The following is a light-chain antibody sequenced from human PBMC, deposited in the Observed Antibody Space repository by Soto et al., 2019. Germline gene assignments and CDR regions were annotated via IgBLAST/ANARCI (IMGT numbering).Light chain of an antibody. CDR2: AAS. CDR1: QSISNH. Sequence: DIQMTQSPSSLTASVEDRVIITCRASQSISNHLNWYQQKPGKAPKLLIFAASSLQSGVPSRFSGSRSGPEFTLTISSLQPDDFATYYCQQYTTYPWTFGQGTKVDIK. CDR3: QQYTTYPWT. V-gene: IGKV1-39*01. J-gene: IGKJ1*01.